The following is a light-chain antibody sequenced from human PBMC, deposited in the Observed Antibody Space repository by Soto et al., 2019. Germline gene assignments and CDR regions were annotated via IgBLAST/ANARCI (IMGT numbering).Light chain of an antibody. CDR3: LKYNGIPET. CDR1: QSISNS. Sequence: DIQMTQSPSTLSASVGDRVTITCRAGQSISNSLAWYQQKPGTAPKLLIYEASTLESGVPSRFSGSGSGTEFTLTISSLQPDDFATYYSLKYNGIPETFGQGTKVDIK. J-gene: IGKJ1*01. CDR2: EAS. V-gene: IGKV1-5*03.